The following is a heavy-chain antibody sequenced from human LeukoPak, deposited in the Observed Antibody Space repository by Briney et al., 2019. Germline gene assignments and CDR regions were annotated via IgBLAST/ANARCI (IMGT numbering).Heavy chain of an antibody. Sequence: GASVKVSCKASGYTFTSYYIHWVRQAPGQGLEWMGWINPNSGVTNYAQKLQGRVTITWDKSISTAYMELSSLRSEDTAVYYCARGDFDYWGQGTLVTVSS. J-gene: IGHJ4*02. CDR1: GYTFTSYY. V-gene: IGHV1-2*02. CDR2: INPNSGVT. CDR3: ARGDFDY.